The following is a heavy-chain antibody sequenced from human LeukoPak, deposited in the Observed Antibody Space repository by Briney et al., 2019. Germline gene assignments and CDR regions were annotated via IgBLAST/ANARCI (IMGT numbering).Heavy chain of an antibody. CDR2: IYYSGST. Sequence: SETLSLTCTVSGGSISSSSYYWGWIRQPPGKGLEWNGSIYYSGSTYYNPSLRSRVTISVDTSKNQFSLKLSSVTAADTAVYYCASGNYYDSSGYRGRSLYYYMDVWGKGTTVTVSS. D-gene: IGHD3-22*01. CDR1: GGSISSSSYY. J-gene: IGHJ6*03. CDR3: ASGNYYDSSGYRGRSLYYYMDV. V-gene: IGHV4-39*07.